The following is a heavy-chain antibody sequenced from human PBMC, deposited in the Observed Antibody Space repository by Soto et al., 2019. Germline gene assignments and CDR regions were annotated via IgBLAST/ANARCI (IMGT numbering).Heavy chain of an antibody. V-gene: IGHV4-59*12. J-gene: IGHJ4*02. CDR2: IYYSGST. CDR1: GGSISTYW. D-gene: IGHD2-15*01. Sequence: SETLSLTCTVSGGSISTYWWSWIRQPPRKGLEWIGYIYYSGSTNYNPSLESRVTIAMDRSKNQVSLSLKSVTAADTAVYYCAREDSGAFFDFWGQGTLVTVSS. CDR3: AREDSGAFFDF.